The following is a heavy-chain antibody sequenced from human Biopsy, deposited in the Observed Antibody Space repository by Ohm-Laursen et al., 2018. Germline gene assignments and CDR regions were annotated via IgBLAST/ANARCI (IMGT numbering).Heavy chain of an antibody. CDR1: GGTFSNYA. D-gene: IGHD3-3*01. J-gene: IGHJ4*02. CDR2: IIAVSGLV. V-gene: IGHV1-69*17. Sequence: SSVKVSCKASGGTFSNYAISWVRQAPGEGLDGMGGIIAVSGLVNYAPKFQGRVSITADKSTTTAYMELSNLKSEDTAVYYCATPFQYYDSWGGYPPFDHWGQGTLVTVSS. CDR3: ATPFQYYDSWGGYPPFDH.